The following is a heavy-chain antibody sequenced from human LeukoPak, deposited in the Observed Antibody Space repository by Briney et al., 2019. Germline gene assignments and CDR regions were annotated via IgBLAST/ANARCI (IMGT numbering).Heavy chain of an antibody. V-gene: IGHV4-59*01. CDR3: ARDSGLLWFRELLPTNWFDP. CDR2: IYYSGST. Sequence: KASETLSLTCTVSGGSISSYYWSWIRQPPGKGLEWIGYIYYSGSTNYNPSLKSRVTISVDTSKNQFSLKLSSVTAADTAVYYCARDSGLLWFRELLPTNWFDPWGQGTLVTVSS. J-gene: IGHJ5*02. CDR1: GGSISSYY. D-gene: IGHD3-10*01.